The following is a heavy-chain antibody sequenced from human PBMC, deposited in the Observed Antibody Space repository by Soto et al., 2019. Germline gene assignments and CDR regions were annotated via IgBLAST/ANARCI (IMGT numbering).Heavy chain of an antibody. CDR3: ARDSPSSGLLGTNY. CDR1: GYTFTNHG. D-gene: IGHD3-22*01. J-gene: IGHJ4*02. V-gene: IGHV1-18*01. Sequence: QVPLVQSGAEVKKPGASVKGFCKASGYTFTNHGISWVRQAPGHGLEWMGWVSAYTGETKYAQSLQGRVTMTTDTSTNTAYMELTSLSSDDTAVFYCARDSPSSGLLGTNYWGQGTLVTVSS. CDR2: VSAYTGET.